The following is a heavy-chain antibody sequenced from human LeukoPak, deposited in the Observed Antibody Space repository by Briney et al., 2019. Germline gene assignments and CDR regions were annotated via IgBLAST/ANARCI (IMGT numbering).Heavy chain of an antibody. V-gene: IGHV1-69*05. CDR1: GGTFSSYA. CDR2: IIPILGTA. CDR3: ARDGGGAPDDAFDI. D-gene: IGHD2-21*01. J-gene: IGHJ3*02. Sequence: GASVKVSCKASGGTFSSYAISWVRQAPGQGLEWMGRIIPILGTANYAQKFQGRVTITTDESTSTAYMELSSLRSEDTAVYYCARDGGGAPDDAFDIWGQGTTVTVSS.